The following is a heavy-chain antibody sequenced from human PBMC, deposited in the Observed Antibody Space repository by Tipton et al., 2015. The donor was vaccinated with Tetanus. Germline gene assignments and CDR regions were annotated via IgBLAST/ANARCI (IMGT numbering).Heavy chain of an antibody. CDR2: VYYDGNA. CDR3: TRHVVVAVPRWFDP. CDR1: GDSISSSEYY. D-gene: IGHD2-15*01. J-gene: IGHJ5*02. Sequence: TLFLTCTVSGDSISSSEYYWGWIRQLPGEGLEWIASVYYDGNAYTNPSLKSRIAISIDTSGSQFSLKLDSVTAADTAFYYCTRHVVVAVPRWFDPWGQGTLVTVSS. V-gene: IGHV4-39*01.